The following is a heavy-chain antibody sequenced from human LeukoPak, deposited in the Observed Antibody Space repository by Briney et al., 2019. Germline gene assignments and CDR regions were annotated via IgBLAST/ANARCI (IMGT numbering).Heavy chain of an antibody. V-gene: IGHV4-61*02. CDR3: ARVPNGRGYCSSTSCYTQWHHFDL. CDR1: GGSISSGSYY. J-gene: IGHJ2*01. Sequence: PSETLSLTCTVSGGSISSGSYYWSWIRQPAGKGLEWIGRIYTTGSTNYNPSLKSRVTISVDTSENQFSLNLSSVTAADTAVYYCARVPNGRGYCSSTSCYTQWHHFDLWGRGTLVTVSS. CDR2: IYTTGST. D-gene: IGHD2-2*02.